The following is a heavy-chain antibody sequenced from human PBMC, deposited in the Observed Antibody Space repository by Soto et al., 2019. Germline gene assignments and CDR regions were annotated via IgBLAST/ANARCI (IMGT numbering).Heavy chain of an antibody. CDR1: GGSISSSSYY. V-gene: IGHV4-39*01. D-gene: IGHD5-18*01. CDR3: ARHATAMVAFDI. J-gene: IGHJ3*02. Sequence: QLQLQESGPGLVKPSETLSLTCTVSGGSISSSSYYWGWIRQPPGKGLEWIGSIYYSGSTYYNPSLNSRVPISVDPSKNQFSLKLSSVTAADTAVYYCARHATAMVAFDIWGQGTMVTVSS. CDR2: IYYSGST.